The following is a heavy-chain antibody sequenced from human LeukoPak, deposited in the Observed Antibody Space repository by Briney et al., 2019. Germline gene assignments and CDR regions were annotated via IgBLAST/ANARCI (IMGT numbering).Heavy chain of an antibody. V-gene: IGHV4-61*02. Sequence: SETLSLTCTVSGGSISSGSYYWSWIRQPAGKGLEWIGRIYTSGSTNYNPSLKSRVTISVDTSKNQFSLKLSSVTAADTAVYYCARALPFSSGWYYFDYWGQGTLVTVSS. CDR1: GGSISSGSYY. CDR2: IYTSGST. CDR3: ARALPFSSGWYYFDY. D-gene: IGHD6-19*01. J-gene: IGHJ4*02.